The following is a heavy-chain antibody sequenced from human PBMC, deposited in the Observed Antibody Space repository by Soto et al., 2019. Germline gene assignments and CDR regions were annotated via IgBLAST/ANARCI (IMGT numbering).Heavy chain of an antibody. V-gene: IGHV1-18*01. CDR3: ARDPPPPDY. Sequence: QVQLVQSGAEVKKPGASVKVSCKASGYTFASYAISWMRQSPGQGLEWMGWISAYNGNTNYAQTLQGRVTMTTDTSTSTASMELMSLRSDATAGYSCARDPPPPDYWGQGTLVTVSS. CDR1: GYTFASYA. CDR2: ISAYNGNT. J-gene: IGHJ4*02.